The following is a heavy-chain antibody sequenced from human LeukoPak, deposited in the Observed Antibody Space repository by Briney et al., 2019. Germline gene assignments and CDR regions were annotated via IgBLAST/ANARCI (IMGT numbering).Heavy chain of an antibody. CDR1: GGSFSGYY. J-gene: IGHJ4*02. CDR3: ARARTYYDFWSGYYPDAFDI. Sequence: SETLSLTCAVYGGSFSGYYWSWIRQPPGKGLEWIGYIYYSGSTDYNPSLKSRVTISVDTSKNQFSLKLSSVTAADTAVYYCARARTYYDFWSGYYPDAFDIWGQGTLVTVSS. CDR2: IYYSGST. D-gene: IGHD3-3*01. V-gene: IGHV4-59*01.